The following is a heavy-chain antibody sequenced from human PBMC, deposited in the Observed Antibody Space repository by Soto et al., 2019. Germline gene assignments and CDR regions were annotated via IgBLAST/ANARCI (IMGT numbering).Heavy chain of an antibody. CDR1: GSSFTSYC. J-gene: IGHJ3*02. CDR2: IYPCDVYT. CDR3: ASSHDSIVVPAAIPWNYGYNDFDI. D-gene: IGHD2-2*02. V-gene: IGHV5-51*01. Sequence: PGHCLKISRQTFGSSFTSYCIGCVRQMPFKCTAWIWIIYPCDVYTRYSPSLQGQVTISADKSISTAYLQWSSLKASDTAMYYCASSHDSIVVPAAIPWNYGYNDFDIWGQGTMVTASS.